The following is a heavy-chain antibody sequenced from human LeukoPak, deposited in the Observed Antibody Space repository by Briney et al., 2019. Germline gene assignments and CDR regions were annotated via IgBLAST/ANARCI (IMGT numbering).Heavy chain of an antibody. D-gene: IGHD2-2*01. Sequence: GGSLRLSCAASGFTFSSYAMSWVRQAPGKGLEWVSAISGSGGSTYYADSVKGRFTISRDNSKNTLYLQMNSLRAEDTAVYYCAKDSDIVVVPAATGYWGQGTLVTVSS. CDR1: GFTFSSYA. V-gene: IGHV3-23*01. J-gene: IGHJ4*02. CDR3: AKDSDIVVVPAATGY. CDR2: ISGSGGST.